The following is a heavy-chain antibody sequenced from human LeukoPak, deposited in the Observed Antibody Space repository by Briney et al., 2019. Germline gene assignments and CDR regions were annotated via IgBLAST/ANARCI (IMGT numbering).Heavy chain of an antibody. Sequence: SETLSLTCTVSGGSISSYYWSWIRQPPRKGLEWIGYIYYSGSTNYNPSLKSRVTISVDTSKNQFSLKLSSVTAADTAVYYCARQVVPAAINYWGQGTLVTVSS. CDR2: IYYSGST. CDR3: ARQVVPAAINY. D-gene: IGHD2-2*01. J-gene: IGHJ4*02. CDR1: GGSISSYY. V-gene: IGHV4-59*08.